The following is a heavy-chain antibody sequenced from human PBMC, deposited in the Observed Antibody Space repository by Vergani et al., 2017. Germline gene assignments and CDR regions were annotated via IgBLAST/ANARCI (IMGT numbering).Heavy chain of an antibody. Sequence: QVQLQESGPGLVKPSQTLSLTCTVSGASMSSVGYYWTWIRQSAGKRLEWVGDILGSGTANYNPSFQGRVSMSVATSMNQFSLTLSSVTATDTAVYYCARGSRAACYSGPDSWGQGTRVTVSS. CDR1: GASMSSVGYY. J-gene: IGHJ4*02. CDR2: ILGSGTA. D-gene: IGHD6-6*01. V-gene: IGHV4-61*02. CDR3: ARGSRAACYSGPDS.